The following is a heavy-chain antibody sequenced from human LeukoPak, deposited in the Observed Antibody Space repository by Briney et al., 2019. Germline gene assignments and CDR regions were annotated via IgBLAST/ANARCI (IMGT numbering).Heavy chain of an antibody. CDR2: IYYSGST. D-gene: IGHD3-3*01. Sequence: MTSETLSLTCTVSGGSISSSSYYWGWIRQPPGKGLEWIVSIYYSGSTYYNPSLKSRVTISVDTSKNQFSLKLSSVTAADTAVYYCATLEPFDYWGQGTLVTVSS. CDR1: GGSISSSSYY. CDR3: ATLEPFDY. V-gene: IGHV4-39*01. J-gene: IGHJ4*02.